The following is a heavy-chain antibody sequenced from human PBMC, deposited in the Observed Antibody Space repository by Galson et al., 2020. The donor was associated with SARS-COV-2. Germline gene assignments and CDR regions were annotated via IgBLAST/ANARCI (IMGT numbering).Heavy chain of an antibody. CDR2: IHSSGNT. J-gene: IGHJ4*02. D-gene: IGHD4-17*01. CDR1: GDSISSDDFY. Sequence: SETLSLTCTVSGDSISSDDFYWSWIRQTPGTGLGWIGDIHSSGNTYYNPSLMSRGTISVDTSKNQFSLRLSSVTAADTAVYFCARTSSTATREYYFDYWGRGTLVSVSS. CDR3: ARTSSTATREYYFDY. V-gene: IGHV4-30-4*01.